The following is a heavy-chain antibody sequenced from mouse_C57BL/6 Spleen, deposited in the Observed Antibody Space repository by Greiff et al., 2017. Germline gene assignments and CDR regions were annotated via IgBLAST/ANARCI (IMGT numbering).Heavy chain of an antibody. V-gene: IGHV1-15*01. Sequence: QVQLQQSGAELVRPGASVTLSCKASGYTFTDYEMHWVKQTPVHGLEWIGAIDPETGGTAYNQKFKGKAILTADKSSSTAYMELRSLTSEDSAVYYCTENYGRSYGGYAMDYWGQGTSVTVSS. D-gene: IGHD1-1*01. CDR2: IDPETGGT. CDR3: TENYGRSYGGYAMDY. CDR1: GYTFTDYE. J-gene: IGHJ4*01.